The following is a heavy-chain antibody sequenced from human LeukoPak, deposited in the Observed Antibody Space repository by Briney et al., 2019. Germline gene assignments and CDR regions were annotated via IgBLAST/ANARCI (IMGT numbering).Heavy chain of an antibody. D-gene: IGHD4-23*01. CDR2: INHSGST. V-gene: IGHV4-34*01. J-gene: IGHJ6*02. CDR1: GGSFSDHY. Sequence: SESLSLTCAVYGGSFSDHYWGWIRQPPGKGLEWIGEINHSGSTNYNPSLKSRVTISVDTSKNQFSLKLSSVTAADTAVYYCASLDYGGNYYYYYGMDVWGQGTTVTVSS. CDR3: ASLDYGGNYYYYYGMDV.